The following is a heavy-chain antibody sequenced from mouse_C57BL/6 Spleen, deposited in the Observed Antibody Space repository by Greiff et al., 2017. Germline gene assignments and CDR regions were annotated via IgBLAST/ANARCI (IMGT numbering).Heavy chain of an antibody. CDR3: ARGRYYGKGARAMDY. J-gene: IGHJ4*01. CDR1: GYTFTDYY. Sequence: EVQLQQSGPELVKPGASVKISCKASGYTFTDYYMNWVKQSHGKSLEWIGDINPNNGGTSYNQKFKGKATLTVDKSSSTAYMELRSLTSEDSAVYYCARGRYYGKGARAMDYWGQGTSVTVSS. V-gene: IGHV1-26*01. D-gene: IGHD1-1*01. CDR2: INPNNGGT.